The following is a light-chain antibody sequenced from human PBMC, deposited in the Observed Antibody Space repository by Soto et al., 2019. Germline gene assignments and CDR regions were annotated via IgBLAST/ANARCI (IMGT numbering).Light chain of an antibody. CDR1: QSVSNNY. J-gene: IGKJ1*01. V-gene: IGKV3-20*01. CDR2: GAS. CDR3: QQYGSSGT. Sequence: EIVMTQSSSTLSVSAGERATLSCRASQSVSNNYLAWYQQKPGQAPRLLIYGASNRATGIPDRFSGSGSGTDFTLTISRLEPEDFAVYYCQQYGSSGTFGQGTKVDI.